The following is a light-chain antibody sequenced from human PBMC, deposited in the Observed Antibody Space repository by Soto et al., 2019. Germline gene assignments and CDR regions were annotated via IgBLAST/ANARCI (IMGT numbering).Light chain of an antibody. CDR2: DTS. J-gene: IGKJ5*01. CDR3: QRYNNWPLT. V-gene: IGKV3-15*01. CDR1: QSVSIK. Sequence: EIVLTKSPTSLCVTPGERATLSCGASQSVSIKLAWYQQKPGQAPRLLIYDTSTRATGVPARFSGSRSGTEFTLTINSLQSEDFAVYYCQRYNNWPLTFGQASRLEIK.